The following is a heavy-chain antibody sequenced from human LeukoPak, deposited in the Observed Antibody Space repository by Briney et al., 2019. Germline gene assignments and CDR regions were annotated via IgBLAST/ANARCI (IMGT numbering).Heavy chain of an antibody. D-gene: IGHD6-19*01. CDR3: ASIGYSSGWPFAGFDY. J-gene: IGHJ4*02. CDR1: GGTFSSYA. CDR2: IVPIFGTA. Sequence: SVKVSCKASGGTFSSYAISWVRHAPGQGFEWMGWIVPIFGTANYAQKFQGRVTITTDEPTSTAYMELSSLRSEDTAMYYCASIGYSSGWPFAGFDYWGQGTLVTVSS. V-gene: IGHV1-69*05.